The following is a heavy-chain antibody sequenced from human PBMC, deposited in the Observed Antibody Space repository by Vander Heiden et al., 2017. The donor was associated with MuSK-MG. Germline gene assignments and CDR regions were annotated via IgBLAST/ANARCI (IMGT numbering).Heavy chain of an antibody. CDR1: GFPFTTYW. J-gene: IGHJ4*02. V-gene: IGHV3-7*01. CDR2: INQDGSEK. CDR3: AREGPLCFGG. D-gene: IGHD3-10*01. Sequence: EVQLVESGGGLVQPGGSLRLSCAASGFPFTTYWMSWVRQAPGKGLEWVANINQDGSEKYYVDSVKGRFTISRDNAKNVVLLQVNSLRVEDTAVYYCAREGPLCFGGRGQGTLVTVSS.